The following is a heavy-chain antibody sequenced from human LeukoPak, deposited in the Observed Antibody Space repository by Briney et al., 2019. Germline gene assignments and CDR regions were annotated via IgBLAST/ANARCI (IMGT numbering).Heavy chain of an antibody. CDR2: ISYDGGYK. J-gene: IGHJ4*02. CDR1: GFTFSSYG. D-gene: IGHD1-26*01. V-gene: IGHV3-30*18. Sequence: GGSLRLSCAASGFTFSSYGMHWVRQAPGKGLEWVAIISYDGGYKYYADSVKGRFTISRDNSKNTLDLQMNSLRAEDTAVYYCAQDLSGVPDSGSSFDCWVLGTLVIVSS. CDR3: AQDLSGVPDSGSSFDC.